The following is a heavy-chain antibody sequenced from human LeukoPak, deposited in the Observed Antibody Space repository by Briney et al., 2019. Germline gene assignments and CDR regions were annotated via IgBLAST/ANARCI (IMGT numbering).Heavy chain of an antibody. D-gene: IGHD4-23*01. CDR3: AKESPHGNNRLYYFDY. CDR2: ISTNGGTT. J-gene: IGHJ4*02. Sequence: GGSLRLSCTASGFTFSSYAMSWVRQAPGKGLEWVSAISTNGGTTYYADSVKGRFAISRDNSGNTVYLQLNSLRAEDTAIYYCAKESPHGNNRLYYFDYWGQGTLVTASS. CDR1: GFTFSSYA. V-gene: IGHV3-23*01.